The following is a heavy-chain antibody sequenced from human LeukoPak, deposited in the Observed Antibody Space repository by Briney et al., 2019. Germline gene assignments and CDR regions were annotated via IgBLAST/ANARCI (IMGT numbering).Heavy chain of an antibody. CDR1: GLTFSSYA. CDR2: ISASGGST. J-gene: IGHJ4*02. V-gene: IGHV3-23*01. CDR3: ATKGVGYSSAWSIDY. Sequence: GGSLRLSCAPSGLTFSSYAMSWVRQAPGKGLEWVSGISASGGSTYYPDSVKGRFTISRDNSKNTLYLQMNSLRAEDTALYYCATKGVGYSSAWSIDYWGQGTLVTVSS. D-gene: IGHD6-19*01.